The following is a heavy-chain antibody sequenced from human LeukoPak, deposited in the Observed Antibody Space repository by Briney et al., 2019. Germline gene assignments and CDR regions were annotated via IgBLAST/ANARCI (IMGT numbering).Heavy chain of an antibody. V-gene: IGHV4-39*07. CDR3: ARDQTDDVFDI. J-gene: IGHJ3*02. CDR2: IYYSGST. Sequence: PSETLSLTCTVSGGSISSSSYYWGWIRQPPGKGLEWIGSIYYSGSTYYNPSLKSRVTISVDTSKNQFSLKLSSVTAADTAVYYCARDQTDDVFDIWGQGTMVTVSS. CDR1: GGSISSSSYY.